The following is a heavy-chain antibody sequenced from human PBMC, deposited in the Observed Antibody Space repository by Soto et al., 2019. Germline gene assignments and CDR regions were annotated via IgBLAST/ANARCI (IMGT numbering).Heavy chain of an antibody. CDR2: INHSGST. Sequence: PSETLSLTCAVYGGSFSGYYWSWIRQPPGKGLEWIGEINHSGSTNYNPSLKSRVTISVDTSKNQFSLKLSSVTAADTAVYYCARESMGRGVNWGQGTLVTVSS. J-gene: IGHJ4*02. CDR3: ARESMGRGVN. CDR1: GGSFSGYY. D-gene: IGHD3-10*01. V-gene: IGHV4-34*01.